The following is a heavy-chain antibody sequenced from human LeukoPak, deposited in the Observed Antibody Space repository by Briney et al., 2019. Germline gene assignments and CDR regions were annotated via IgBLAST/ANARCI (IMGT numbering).Heavy chain of an antibody. CDR2: ISYDGSNK. D-gene: IGHD4-17*01. CDR3: AKDEAWDYGDLTGYFDY. Sequence: PGRSLRLSCAASGFTFSSYGMHWVRRAPGKGLEWVAVISYDGSNKYYADSVKGRFTISRDNSKNTLYLQMNSLRAEDTAVYCCAKDEAWDYGDLTGYFDYWGQGTLITVSS. J-gene: IGHJ4*03. CDR1: GFTFSSYG. V-gene: IGHV3-30*18.